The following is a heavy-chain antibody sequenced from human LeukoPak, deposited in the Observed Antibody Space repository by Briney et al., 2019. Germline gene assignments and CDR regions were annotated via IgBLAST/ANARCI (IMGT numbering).Heavy chain of an antibody. J-gene: IGHJ6*02. CDR2: ISSSSSYI. D-gene: IGHD3-22*01. CDR1: GFTFSSYS. CDR3: ARDYDSSGYYHLYYYYGMDV. Sequence: GGSLRLSCAASGFTFSSYSMNWVRQAPGKGLEWVSSISSSSSYIYYADSVKGRFTISRDNAKNSLYLQMNSLRAEDTAVYYCARDYDSSGYYHLYYYYGMDVWGQGTTVTVSS. V-gene: IGHV3-21*01.